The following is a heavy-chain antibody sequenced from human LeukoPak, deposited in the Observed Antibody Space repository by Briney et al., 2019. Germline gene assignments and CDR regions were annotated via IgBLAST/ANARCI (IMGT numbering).Heavy chain of an antibody. D-gene: IGHD6-13*01. Sequence: SETLSLTCTVSGGSISSSSYYWGWIRQPPGKGLEWIGSIYYSGSTYYNPSLKSRVTISVDTSKNQFSLKLSSVTAADTAVYYCARVNDGGYSSSWYWFDYWGQGTLVTVSS. CDR2: IYYSGST. CDR1: GGSISSSSYY. J-gene: IGHJ4*02. V-gene: IGHV4-39*07. CDR3: ARVNDGGYSSSWYWFDY.